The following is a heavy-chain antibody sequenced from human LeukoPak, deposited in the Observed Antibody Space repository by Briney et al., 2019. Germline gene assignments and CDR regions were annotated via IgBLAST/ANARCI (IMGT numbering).Heavy chain of an antibody. J-gene: IGHJ4*02. CDR3: AKDHKMITFGGVIVNYYFDY. CDR2: T. Sequence: TYYADSVKGRFTISRDNSKNTLYLQMNSLRAEDTAVYYCAKDHKMITFGGVIVNYYFDYWGQGTLVTVSS. V-gene: IGHV3-23*01. D-gene: IGHD3-16*02.